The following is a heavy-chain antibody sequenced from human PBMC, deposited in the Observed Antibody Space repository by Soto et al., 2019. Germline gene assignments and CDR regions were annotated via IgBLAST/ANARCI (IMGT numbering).Heavy chain of an antibody. CDR2: IYHTGST. CDR3: AGDRVAAQYYYGGLDV. D-gene: IGHD6-6*01. Sequence: QVQLQESGPGLVKPSETLSLTCTVSGGSVSVSHYYWTWIRQPPGKGLDWIGYIYHTGSTNYNPSLKSRVTMSVDTSTNQFSLTLSSVTAADTAVYYCAGDRVAAQYYYGGLDVWGQGTTVTVS. J-gene: IGHJ6*02. CDR1: GGSVSVSHYY. V-gene: IGHV4-61*01.